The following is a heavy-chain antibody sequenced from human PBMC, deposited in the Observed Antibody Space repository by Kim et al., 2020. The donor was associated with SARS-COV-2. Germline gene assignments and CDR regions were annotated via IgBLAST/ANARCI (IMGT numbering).Heavy chain of an antibody. CDR3: TRPKSITMVRGEKNWFDP. V-gene: IGHV3-73*01. D-gene: IGHD3-10*01. CDR2: IRSKANSYAT. CDR1: GFTFSGSA. Sequence: GGSLRLSCAASGFTFSGSAMHWVRQASGKGLEWVGRIRSKANSYATAYAASVKGRFTISRDDSKNTAYLQMNSLKTEDTAVYYCTRPKSITMVRGEKNWFDPWGQGTLVTVSS. J-gene: IGHJ5*02.